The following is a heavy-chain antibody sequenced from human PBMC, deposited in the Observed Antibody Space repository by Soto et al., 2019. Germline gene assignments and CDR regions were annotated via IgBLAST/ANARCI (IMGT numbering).Heavy chain of an antibody. CDR2: VSHNGNDK. CDR3: AKATKMVVVTKDYCNGMDV. J-gene: IGHJ6*02. CDR1: VFTVSNYG. D-gene: IGHD3-22*01. Sequence: GSLRRSCAASVFTVSNYGMHWVRQAPGKGLEWVAIVSHNGNDKYYVDSVKGRFTISRDNSKNTVYLQMNNLRADDTAVYYCAKATKMVVVTKDYCNGMDVWGQGTTVTVSS. V-gene: IGHV3-30*18.